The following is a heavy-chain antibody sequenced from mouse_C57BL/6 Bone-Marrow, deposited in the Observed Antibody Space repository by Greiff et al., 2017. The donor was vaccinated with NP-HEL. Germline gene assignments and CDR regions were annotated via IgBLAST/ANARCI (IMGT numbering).Heavy chain of an antibody. V-gene: IGHV1-26*01. CDR1: GYTFTDYY. CDR3: ARERIYYGSSHWYFDV. J-gene: IGHJ1*03. Sequence: EVQLQQSGPELVKPGASVKISCKASGYTFTDYYMNWVKQSPGKSLEWIGDINPNNGGTSYNQKFKGKATLTVDKSSSTAYMELRSLTSEDSAVYYCARERIYYGSSHWYFDVWGTGTTVTVSS. CDR2: INPNNGGT. D-gene: IGHD1-1*01.